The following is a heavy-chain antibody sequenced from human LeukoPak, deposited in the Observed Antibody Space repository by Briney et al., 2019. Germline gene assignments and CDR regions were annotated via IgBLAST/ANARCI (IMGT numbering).Heavy chain of an antibody. CDR3: ARQVAIVEPTDPNWFDS. CDR1: GDSIGSSSYY. D-gene: IGHD1-26*01. Sequence: SETLSLTCNVSGDSIGSSSYYWGWIRQTPEKGLERIGSIFYSGSTYYTPSLKSRVTMSLDTSKNQFSLRLTSVTAADTAVYYCARQVAIVEPTDPNWFDSWGQGTLVTVSS. J-gene: IGHJ5*01. V-gene: IGHV4-39*07. CDR2: IFYSGST.